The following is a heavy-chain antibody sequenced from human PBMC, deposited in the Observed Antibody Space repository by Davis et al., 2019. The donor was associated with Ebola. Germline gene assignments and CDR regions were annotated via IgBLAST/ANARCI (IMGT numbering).Heavy chain of an antibody. D-gene: IGHD3-10*01. CDR1: GFTFGNYV. V-gene: IGHV3-23*01. CDR2: ISASGGTT. CDR3: AKQLFWFGEETT. J-gene: IGHJ5*02. Sequence: GESLKISCAASGFTFGNYVMSWVRQVPGKGLEWVSGISASGGTTYDAVSVKGRFTISRDNSNSTLYLQMNSLRVEDTAIYYCAKQLFWFGEETTWGQGTLVTVSS.